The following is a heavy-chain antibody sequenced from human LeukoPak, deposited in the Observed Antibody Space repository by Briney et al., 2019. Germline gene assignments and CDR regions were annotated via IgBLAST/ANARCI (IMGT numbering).Heavy chain of an antibody. CDR3: AKDLIVGATADVFDI. Sequence: GGSLRLSCAASGLTFSSHAMSWVRQAPGKGLEWVSVISGSGGGTNYADSVKGRFTISRDNSKNTLYLQMNSLRAEDTAIYYCAKDLIVGATADVFDIWGQGTMVTVSS. CDR2: ISGSGGGT. J-gene: IGHJ3*02. D-gene: IGHD1-26*01. CDR1: GLTFSSHA. V-gene: IGHV3-23*01.